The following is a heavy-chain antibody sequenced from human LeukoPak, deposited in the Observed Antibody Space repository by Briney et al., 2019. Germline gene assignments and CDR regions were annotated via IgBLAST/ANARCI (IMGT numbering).Heavy chain of an antibody. Sequence: SETLSLTCTVSGDSIRSYYWSWIRQSPGKGLEWIGYIYYSGSTNYNPSLKSRITISVDRSKNQFSLKLSSVTAADTAVYYCARSPVSDSSGREPFDIWGQGTMVTVSS. CDR1: GDSIRSYY. V-gene: IGHV4-59*01. CDR3: ARSPVSDSSGREPFDI. D-gene: IGHD3-22*01. J-gene: IGHJ3*02. CDR2: IYYSGST.